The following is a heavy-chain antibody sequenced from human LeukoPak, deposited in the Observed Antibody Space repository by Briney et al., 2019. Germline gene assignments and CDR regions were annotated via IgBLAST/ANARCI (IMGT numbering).Heavy chain of an antibody. Sequence: ASVKVSCKASGYSFPSYGISWVRQAPGQGPEWMGWISPYNDNTNYAQKLQGRATLATDTSTSTAYMELRSLRSDDTAVYYCARHFYGSGTYYHFDYWGQGTLVTVSS. CDR1: GYSFPSYG. D-gene: IGHD3-10*01. J-gene: IGHJ4*02. CDR2: ISPYNDNT. V-gene: IGHV1-18*01. CDR3: ARHFYGSGTYYHFDY.